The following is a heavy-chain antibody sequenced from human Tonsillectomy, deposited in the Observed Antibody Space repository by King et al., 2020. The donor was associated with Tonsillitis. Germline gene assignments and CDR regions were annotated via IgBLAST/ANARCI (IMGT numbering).Heavy chain of an antibody. J-gene: IGHJ4*02. CDR3: ARETFYYDGSGSYYHFDY. Sequence: VQLVESGGGVVLPGRSLRLSCAASGFTFSTYTMHWVRQAPGKGLEWVAVLPKDGDNKNYADSVKGRFTISRDNSKNTLYLQMNSLRAEETAVYYCARETFYYDGSGSYYHFDYWGQGALVTVSS. D-gene: IGHD3-10*01. CDR1: GFTFSTYT. CDR2: LPKDGDNK. V-gene: IGHV3-30-3*01.